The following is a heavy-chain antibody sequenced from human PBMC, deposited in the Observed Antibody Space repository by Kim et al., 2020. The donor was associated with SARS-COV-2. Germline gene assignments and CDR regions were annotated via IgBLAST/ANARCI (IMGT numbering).Heavy chain of an antibody. CDR1: GFTFDEYA. D-gene: IGHD6-19*01. Sequence: GGSLRLSCAASGFTFDEYAMQWVRQVPGKGLEWVSLISGDGGKINYADSVKGRFTISRDNSKNSVYLQMNSLRSEDTALYYCVRAQQWLIKNWGQGTQVTVSS. J-gene: IGHJ4*02. CDR2: ISGDGGKI. V-gene: IGHV3-43*02. CDR3: VRAQQWLIKN.